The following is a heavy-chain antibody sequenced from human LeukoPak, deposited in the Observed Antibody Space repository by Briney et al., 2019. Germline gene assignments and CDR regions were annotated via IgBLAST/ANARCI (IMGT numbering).Heavy chain of an antibody. D-gene: IGHD3-10*01. J-gene: IGHJ4*02. V-gene: IGHV3-21*01. CDR3: ARDLGELDAPDY. Sequence: GGSLRLSCAASGFTFSSYSMNWVRQAPGKGLEWVSSISSRSSYIYYADSVKGRFTISRDNAKNSLYLQMNSLRAEDTAVYYCARDLGELDAPDYWGQGTLVTVST. CDR2: ISSRSSYI. CDR1: GFTFSSYS.